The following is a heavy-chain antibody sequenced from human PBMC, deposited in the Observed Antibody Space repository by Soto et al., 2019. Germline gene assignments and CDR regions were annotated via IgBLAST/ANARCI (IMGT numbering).Heavy chain of an antibody. CDR1: GGSISSYY. J-gene: IGHJ3*02. CDR2: IYYSGST. CDR3: ARVWGGAFDI. V-gene: IGHV4-59*01. D-gene: IGHD3-10*01. Sequence: QVELQESGPGLVKPSETLSLTCTVSGGSISSYYWSWIRQPPGKGLEWIGYIYYSGSTNYNPSLKRRVTISVDTSNNQFSLQLSSVTAADTAVYYCARVWGGAFDIWGQGTMVTVSS.